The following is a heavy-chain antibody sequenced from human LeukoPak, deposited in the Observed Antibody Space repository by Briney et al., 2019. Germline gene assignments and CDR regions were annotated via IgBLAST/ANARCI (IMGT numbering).Heavy chain of an antibody. CDR3: ARGIGAAAGTGDYYYYYYMDV. CDR2: INPNSGGT. V-gene: IGHV1-2*02. D-gene: IGHD6-13*01. J-gene: IGHJ6*03. CDR1: GYTFTGYY. Sequence: AASVKVSCKASGYTFTGYYMHWVRQAPGQGLEWMGWINPNSGGTNYAQKFQGRVTMTRDTSISTAYMELSRLRSDDTAVYYCARGIGAAAGTGDYYYYYYMDVWGKGTTVTISS.